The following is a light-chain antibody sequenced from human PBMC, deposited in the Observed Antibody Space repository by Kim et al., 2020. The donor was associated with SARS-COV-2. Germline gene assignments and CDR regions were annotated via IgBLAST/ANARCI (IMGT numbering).Light chain of an antibody. V-gene: IGLV1-44*01. J-gene: IGLJ1*01. CDR1: TSNTGSNA. CDR3: AAWDGSLNGYV. CDR2: SNE. Sequence: GRRAPMSCSGSTSNTGSNAVNCYQLLTGAAPKLLIYSNEQRPSVVPDRFAGSNAGTSAALAIGGLQSEDEADYYCAAWDGSLNGYVFGTGTKVTVL.